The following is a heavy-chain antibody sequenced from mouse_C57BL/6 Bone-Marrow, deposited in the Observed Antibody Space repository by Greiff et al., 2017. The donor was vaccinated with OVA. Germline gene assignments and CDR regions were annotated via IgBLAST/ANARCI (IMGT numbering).Heavy chain of an antibody. CDR2: INPYNGGT. CDR3: AREGYDAMDY. CDR1: GYTFTDYY. V-gene: IGHV1-19*01. J-gene: IGHJ4*01. Sequence: VQLQQSGPVLVKPGASVKMSCKASGYTFTDYYMNWVKQSHGKSLEWIGVINPYNGGTSYNQKFKGKATLTVDKSSSTAYMELNSLTSEDSTVYYCAREGYDAMDYWGQGTSVTVSS.